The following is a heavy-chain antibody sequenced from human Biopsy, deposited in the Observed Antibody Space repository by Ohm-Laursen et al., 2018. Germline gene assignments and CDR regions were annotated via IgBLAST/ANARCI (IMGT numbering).Heavy chain of an antibody. V-gene: IGHV1-69*06. D-gene: IGHD3-9*01. J-gene: IGHJ4*02. CDR2: IIPFFGTP. Sequence: SSVKVSCKPSGGSFSSYAISWVRQAPGQGLEWMGGIIPFFGTPNYAQMFQGRVTITADTSTSTAYMELSSLRSDDTAVYYCAIDGNDFLTDYLKIDQWGQGTLVTVSS. CDR3: AIDGNDFLTDYLKIDQ. CDR1: GGSFSSYA.